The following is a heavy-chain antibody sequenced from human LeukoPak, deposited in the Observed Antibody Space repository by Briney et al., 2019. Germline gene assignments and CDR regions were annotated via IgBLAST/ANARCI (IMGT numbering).Heavy chain of an antibody. Sequence: PGGSLGLSCAASGFTFSSYEMNWVRQAPGKGLEWVSYISGRGSTIYYADSVKGRFTISRDNAKNSLYLQMNSLRAEDTAVYYCARVNYGDYLPSFDYWGQGTLVTVSS. V-gene: IGHV3-48*03. CDR3: ARVNYGDYLPSFDY. CDR2: ISGRGSTI. J-gene: IGHJ4*02. CDR1: GFTFSSYE. D-gene: IGHD4-17*01.